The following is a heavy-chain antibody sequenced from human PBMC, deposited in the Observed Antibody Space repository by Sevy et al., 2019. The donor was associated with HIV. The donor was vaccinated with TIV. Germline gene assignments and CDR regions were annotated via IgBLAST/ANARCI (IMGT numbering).Heavy chain of an antibody. D-gene: IGHD3-10*01. Sequence: GGSLRLSCAASGFTFSSYAMSWVRQAPGKGLEWVSAISGSGGSTYYADSVKGRFTISRDNSKNPLYLQMNSLRAEDTAVYYCAKGPGFGELLGWFDPWGQGTLVTVSS. J-gene: IGHJ5*02. CDR3: AKGPGFGELLGWFDP. CDR1: GFTFSSYA. V-gene: IGHV3-23*01. CDR2: ISGSGGST.